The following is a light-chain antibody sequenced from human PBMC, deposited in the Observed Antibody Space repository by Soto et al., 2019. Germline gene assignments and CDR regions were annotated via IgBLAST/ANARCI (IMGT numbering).Light chain of an antibody. CDR3: QQYDLLPYT. J-gene: IGKJ2*01. CDR1: QDITNY. CDR2: DAS. V-gene: IGKV1-33*01. Sequence: DIQMTQSPSSLSASVGDRVTITCRASQDITNYLNWYQQKPGTAPKLLIYDASNLEAGVPSRFSGSGSATDFSFTISSLQPEDVATYYCQQYDLLPYTFGQGTRLEIK.